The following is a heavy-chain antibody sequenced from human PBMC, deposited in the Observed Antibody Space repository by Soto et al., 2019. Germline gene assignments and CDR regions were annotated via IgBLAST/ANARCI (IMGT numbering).Heavy chain of an antibody. CDR3: ARGGDASDSSSIRGFYYYYGMDV. D-gene: IGHD6-6*01. J-gene: IGHJ6*02. Sequence: ASVKVSCKISGHTLIELSIHWVRQAPGKGLEWMGGFDPEGGEAIYAQKCHGRVTVTEDTVTGTAYMELRGLKSDDTAVYYCARGGDASDSSSIRGFYYYYGMDVWGQGTTVTVSS. CDR2: FDPEGGEA. V-gene: IGHV1-24*01. CDR1: GHTLIELS.